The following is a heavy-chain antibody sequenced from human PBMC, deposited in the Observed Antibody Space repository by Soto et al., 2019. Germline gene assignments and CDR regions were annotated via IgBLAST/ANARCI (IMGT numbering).Heavy chain of an antibody. CDR2: TYYRPKWYN. CDR1: GDSVSSNSAA. CDR3: ARGPIVGATNAFDI. D-gene: IGHD1-26*01. J-gene: IGHJ3*02. V-gene: IGHV6-1*01. Sequence: SQTLSLTCAISGDSVSSNSAAWTWIRQYPPRGLERLGRTYYRPKWYNDYAESVKSRITINPDTSKNQFSLQLNSVTPADTAVYYWARGPIVGATNAFDIWGQGTMVTVSS.